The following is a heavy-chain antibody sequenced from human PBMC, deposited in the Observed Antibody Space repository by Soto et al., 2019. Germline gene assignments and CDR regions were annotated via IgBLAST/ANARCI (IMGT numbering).Heavy chain of an antibody. J-gene: IGHJ4*02. Sequence: ASVKVSCKDSGYTLTELSMHWVRQAPGKGLEWMGGFDPEDGETIYAQKFQGRVTMTEDTSTDTAYMELSSLRSEDTAVYYCATDYRSSGRFDYWGQGTLVTVSS. CDR2: FDPEDGET. D-gene: IGHD2-8*02. CDR3: ATDYRSSGRFDY. V-gene: IGHV1-24*01. CDR1: GYTLTELS.